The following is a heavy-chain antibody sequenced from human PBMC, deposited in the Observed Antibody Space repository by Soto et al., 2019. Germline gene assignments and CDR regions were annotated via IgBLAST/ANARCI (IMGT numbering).Heavy chain of an antibody. D-gene: IGHD6-6*01. J-gene: IGHJ4*02. CDR3: ARDLYSSSARYFDY. CDR1: GFTFSSYS. V-gene: IGHV3-21*01. Sequence: EVQLVESGGGLVKTGGSLRLSCAASGFTFSSYSMNWVRQAPGKGLEWVSSISSSSSYIYYADSVKGRFTISRDNAKNSLYLQMNSLRAEDTAVYYCARDLYSSSARYFDYCGQGTLVTVSS. CDR2: ISSSSSYI.